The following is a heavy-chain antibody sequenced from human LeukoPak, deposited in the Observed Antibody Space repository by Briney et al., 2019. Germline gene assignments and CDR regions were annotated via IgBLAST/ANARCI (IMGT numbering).Heavy chain of an antibody. CDR3: ARDSSNGSGSYSWFDP. CDR2: IYTSGST. D-gene: IGHD3-10*01. Sequence: PSETLSLTCTVSGGSISSGSYYWSWIRQPAGKGLEWIGRIYTSGSTNYNPSLKSRVTISVDTSKNQFSLKLSSVTAADTAVYYCARDSSNGSGSYSWFDPWGQGTLVTVSS. V-gene: IGHV4-61*02. CDR1: GGSISSGSYY. J-gene: IGHJ5*02.